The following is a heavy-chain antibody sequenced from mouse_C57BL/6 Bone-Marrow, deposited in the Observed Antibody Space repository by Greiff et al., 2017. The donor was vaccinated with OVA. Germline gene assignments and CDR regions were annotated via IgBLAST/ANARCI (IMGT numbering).Heavy chain of an antibody. J-gene: IGHJ3*01. CDR3: TRDLYYGNYEGFAY. Sequence: EVQLVESGEGLVKPGGSLKLSCAASGFTFSSYAMSWVRQTPEKRLEWVAYISSGGDYIYYADTVKGRFTISRDNARNTLYLQMSSLKSEDTAMYYCTRDLYYGNYEGFAYWGQGTLVTVSA. D-gene: IGHD2-1*01. CDR2: ISSGGDYI. V-gene: IGHV5-9-1*02. CDR1: GFTFSSYA.